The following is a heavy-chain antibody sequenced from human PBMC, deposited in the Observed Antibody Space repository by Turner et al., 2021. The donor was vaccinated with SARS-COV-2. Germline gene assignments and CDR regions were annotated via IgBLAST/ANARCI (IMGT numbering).Heavy chain of an antibody. D-gene: IGHD2-15*01. V-gene: IGHV2-5*02. CDR2: IYWDDDK. Sequence: QITLKESGPTLVKPTQTLTLTCPFSGFSLSTSGVGVGWIRQPPGKALEWLALIYWDDDKRYSPSLKSRLTINKDTSKNQVVLTMTNMDPVDTATYYCAHKVVVAIFDYWGQGTLVTVSS. CDR1: GFSLSTSGVG. CDR3: AHKVVVAIFDY. J-gene: IGHJ4*02.